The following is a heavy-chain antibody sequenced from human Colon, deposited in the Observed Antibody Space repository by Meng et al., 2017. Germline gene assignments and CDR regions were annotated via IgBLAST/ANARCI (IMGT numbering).Heavy chain of an antibody. CDR1: GGSFSGYS. J-gene: IGHJ4*02. CDR2: INHTGDT. CDR3: ARSVRLGVAGKSGAY. Sequence: QGRLQQGGEGLLKPSETLSLTCAVYGGSFSGYSWSWIRQPPGKGLEWIGEINHTGDTSYNPSLKSRLTISVDTSKNQFSLNLSSVTAADTALYYCARSVRLGVAGKSGAYWGQGTLVTVSS. D-gene: IGHD6-19*01. V-gene: IGHV4-34*01.